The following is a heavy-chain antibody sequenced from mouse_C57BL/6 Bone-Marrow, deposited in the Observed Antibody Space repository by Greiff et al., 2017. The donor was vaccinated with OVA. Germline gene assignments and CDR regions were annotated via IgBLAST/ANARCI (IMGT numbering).Heavy chain of an antibody. V-gene: IGHV3-6*01. CDR2: ISYDGSN. J-gene: IGHJ2*01. D-gene: IGHD1-1*01. Sequence: EVKLQESGPGLVKPSQSLSLTCSVTGYSITSGYYWNWIRQFPGNKLEWMGYISYDGSNNYNPSLKNRISITRDTSKNQFFLKLNSVTTEDTATYYCARVDYYGSDYFDYWGQGTTLTVSS. CDR3: ARVDYYGSDYFDY. CDR1: GYSITSGYY.